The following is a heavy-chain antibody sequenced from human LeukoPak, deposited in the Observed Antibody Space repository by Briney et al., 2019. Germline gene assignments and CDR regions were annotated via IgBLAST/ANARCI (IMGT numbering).Heavy chain of an antibody. Sequence: SETLSLTCTVSGGSISSHYWSWIRQPPGKGLEWIGYIYYSGSTNYNPSLKSRVIISVDTSKNQFSLKLSSVTAADTAVYYCARDRGIPYYYDSGGAQAAFDIWGQGTMVTVSS. CDR2: IYYSGST. V-gene: IGHV4-59*11. J-gene: IGHJ3*02. D-gene: IGHD3-22*01. CDR1: GGSISSHY. CDR3: ARDRGIPYYYDSGGAQAAFDI.